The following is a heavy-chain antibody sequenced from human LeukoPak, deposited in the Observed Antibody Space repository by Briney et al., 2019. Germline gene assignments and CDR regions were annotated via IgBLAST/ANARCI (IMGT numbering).Heavy chain of an antibody. CDR3: ATDRVSHLGWFDP. CDR2: INPNSGGT. Sequence: ASVKVSCKASGYTFTGYYMHWVRQAPGQGLEWMGWINPNSGGTNYAQKFQGRVTMTRDTSISTAYMELSRLRSEDTAVYYCATDRVSHLGWFDPWGQGTLVTVSS. V-gene: IGHV1-2*02. D-gene: IGHD5/OR15-5a*01. J-gene: IGHJ5*02. CDR1: GYTFTGYY.